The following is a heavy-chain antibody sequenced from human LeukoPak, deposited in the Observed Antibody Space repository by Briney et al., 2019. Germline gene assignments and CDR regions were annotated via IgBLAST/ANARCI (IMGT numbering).Heavy chain of an antibody. V-gene: IGHV3-7*01. CDR3: ARDDSPTLTGPAYYDAFDM. Sequence: GGSLRLSCAASGFTFSNYWMTWVRKAQGKGLEWVANIRRDGSQIHYVDSVKGRFTISRDNAKNSLSLQMNSLRAEDTAIYYCARDDSPTLTGPAYYDAFDMWGQGIMVTVSS. J-gene: IGHJ3*02. D-gene: IGHD4-11*01. CDR2: IRRDGSQI. CDR1: GFTFSNYW.